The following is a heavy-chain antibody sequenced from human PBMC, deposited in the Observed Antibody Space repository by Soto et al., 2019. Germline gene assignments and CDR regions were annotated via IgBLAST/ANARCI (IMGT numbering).Heavy chain of an antibody. CDR3: VRWKHDSDGYYLPLATFDI. Sequence: QLQLQESGPGLVKPSQTLSLTCTVSGGSLSSGGFYWNWIRQHPGKGLEWIGYISDIESTSDNPSRRNRITTSVDTSKTHFHLKLSAVNAADTTIYCGVRWKHDSDGYYLPLATFDIWGQGTMVTVSS. CDR2: ISDIEST. J-gene: IGHJ3*02. V-gene: IGHV4-31*03. D-gene: IGHD3-22*01. CDR1: GGSLSSGGFY.